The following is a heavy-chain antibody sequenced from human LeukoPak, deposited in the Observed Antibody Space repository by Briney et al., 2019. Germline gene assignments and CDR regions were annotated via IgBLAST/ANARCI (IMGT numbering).Heavy chain of an antibody. Sequence: PSETLSLTCTVSGGSIRSSSSNYYWGWIRQSPGKGLEWIGTIYYSGSTYYNPSLKSRVTISVDTSKNQFSLKLSSVTAADTAVYYCARVWSSGWYAWFDPWGQGTLVTVSS. J-gene: IGHJ5*02. D-gene: IGHD6-19*01. CDR1: GGSIRSSSSNYY. V-gene: IGHV4-39*07. CDR2: IYYSGST. CDR3: ARVWSSGWYAWFDP.